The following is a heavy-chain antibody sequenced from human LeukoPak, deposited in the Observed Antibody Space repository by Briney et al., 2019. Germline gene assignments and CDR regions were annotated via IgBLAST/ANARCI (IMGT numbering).Heavy chain of an antibody. CDR3: ARDVVVVAATSAFDI. CDR1: GFTFSSYS. J-gene: IGHJ3*02. Sequence: KPGGSLRLSCAASGFTFSSYSMNWVRQAPGKGLEWVSSISSSSSYIYYADSVKGRFTISRDSAKNSLYLQMNSLRAEDTAVYYCARDVVVVAATSAFDIWGQGTMVTVSS. D-gene: IGHD2-15*01. V-gene: IGHV3-21*01. CDR2: ISSSSSYI.